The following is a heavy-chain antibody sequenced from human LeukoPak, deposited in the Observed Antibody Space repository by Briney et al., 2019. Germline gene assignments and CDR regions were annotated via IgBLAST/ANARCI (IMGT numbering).Heavy chain of an antibody. CDR3: AKEMSSSNIDH. CDR2: ISFDGKTQ. J-gene: IGHJ4*02. D-gene: IGHD2-2*01. V-gene: IGHV3-30*18. Sequence: GGSLRLSCAASAFTFSSYGMHWVRQAPGKGLEWVAVISFDGKTQYYIDSVKGRFTISRDNSKNTLYLQMNSLRAEDTAVYYCAKEMSSSNIDHCGQGTLVTVSS. CDR1: AFTFSSYG.